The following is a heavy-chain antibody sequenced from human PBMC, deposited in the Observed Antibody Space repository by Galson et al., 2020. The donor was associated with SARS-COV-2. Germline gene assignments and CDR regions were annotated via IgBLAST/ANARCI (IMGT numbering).Heavy chain of an antibody. D-gene: IGHD3-9*01. CDR1: GYTFTDYY. V-gene: IGHV1-2*02. CDR3: ARDRPFKYYDILTGSADYGMDV. Sequence: ASVKVSCKASGYTFTDYYMHWLRQAPGQGLEWMGWINPNSGGTNYAQKFQGRLTMTRDTSISTAYMELSRLRSDDTAVYYCARDRPFKYYDILTGSADYGMDVWVQGTTVTVSS. J-gene: IGHJ6*02. CDR2: INPNSGGT.